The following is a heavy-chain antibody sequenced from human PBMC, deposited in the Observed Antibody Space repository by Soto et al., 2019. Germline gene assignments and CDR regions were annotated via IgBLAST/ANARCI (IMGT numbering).Heavy chain of an antibody. Sequence: QVQLVQSGAEVKKPGSSVKVSCKASGGTFSSYAISWVRQAPGQGLEWMGGIIPIFGTANYAQKFQGRVTITADKFTSTAYMELSSLRSEDTAVYYCARDARYSSSYRYYYGMDVWGQGTTVTVSS. CDR3: ARDARYSSSYRYYYGMDV. D-gene: IGHD6-6*01. CDR2: IIPIFGTA. V-gene: IGHV1-69*06. CDR1: GGTFSSYA. J-gene: IGHJ6*02.